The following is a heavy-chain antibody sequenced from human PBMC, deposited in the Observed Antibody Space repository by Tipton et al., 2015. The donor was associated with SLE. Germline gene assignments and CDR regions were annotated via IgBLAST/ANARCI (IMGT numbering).Heavy chain of an antibody. J-gene: IGHJ4*02. Sequence: TLSLTCGVSGGSISSSNWWSWVRQPPGKGLEWLGEIYPGLSPDYNPSLQSRVTISLDTSKNQFSPRLTSVTAADTAVYYCTRDNWVFTTTGTMVWGQGTLVTVSS. CDR1: GGSISSSNW. V-gene: IGHV4-4*02. CDR3: TRDNWVFTTTGTMV. D-gene: IGHD1-1*01. CDR2: IYPGLSP.